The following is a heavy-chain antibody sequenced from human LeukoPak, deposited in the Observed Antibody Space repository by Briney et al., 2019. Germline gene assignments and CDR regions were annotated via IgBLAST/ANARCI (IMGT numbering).Heavy chain of an antibody. CDR3: AKDRYHYGSSGSSYNWFDP. CDR1: GFTFSSYA. V-gene: IGHV3-23*01. D-gene: IGHD3-22*01. CDR2: ISGSGGST. Sequence: GGSLRLSCAASGFTFSSYAMSWVRQAPGKGLEWVSAISGSGGSTYYADSVKGRFTISRDNSKNTLYLQMNSLRAEDTAVYYCAKDRYHYGSSGSSYNWFDPWGQGTLVTVSS. J-gene: IGHJ5*02.